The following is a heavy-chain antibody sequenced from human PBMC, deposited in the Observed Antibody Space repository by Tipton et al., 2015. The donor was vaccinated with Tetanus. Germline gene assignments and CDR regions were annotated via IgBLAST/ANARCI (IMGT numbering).Heavy chain of an antibody. CDR2: SWYDGTDK. J-gene: IGHJ4*02. CDR1: GFIFSSYG. V-gene: IGHV3-33*01. D-gene: IGHD2-15*01. Sequence: TASGFIFSSYGIHWVRQAPGKGLEWLAVSWYDGTDKYYADSVKGRFTISRDNSKNTFYLEMNSLRAGDTALYYGAREADCNGGSCFSGDFDTWGQGTQVTVSS. CDR3: AREADCNGGSCFSGDFDT.